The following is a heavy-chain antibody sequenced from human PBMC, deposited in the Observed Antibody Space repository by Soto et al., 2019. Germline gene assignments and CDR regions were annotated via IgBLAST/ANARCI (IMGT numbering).Heavy chain of an antibody. CDR1: GASISGFY. Sequence: SETLSLTCTVSGASISGFYWSWIRKSAGKGLEWIGRIYATGTTDYNPSLKSRVMMSVDTSKKQFSLKLRSVTAADTAVYYCVRDGTKTLRDWFDPWGQGISVTVSP. V-gene: IGHV4-4*07. CDR3: VRDGTKTLRDWFDP. CDR2: IYATGTT. J-gene: IGHJ5*02. D-gene: IGHD1-1*01.